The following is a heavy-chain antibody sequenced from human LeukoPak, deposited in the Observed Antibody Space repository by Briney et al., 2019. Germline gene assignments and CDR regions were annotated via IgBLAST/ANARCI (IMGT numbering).Heavy chain of an antibody. CDR2: INHSGST. D-gene: IGHD3-22*01. V-gene: IGHV4-34*01. J-gene: IGHJ5*02. CDR1: GGSFSGYY. CDR3: ARRDSSGCYLGS. Sequence: SETLSLTCAVYGGSFSGYYWSWIRQPPGKGLEWIGEINHSGSTNYNPSLKSRVTISVDTSKNQFSLKLSSVTAADTAVYYCARRDSSGCYLGSWGQGTLVTVSS.